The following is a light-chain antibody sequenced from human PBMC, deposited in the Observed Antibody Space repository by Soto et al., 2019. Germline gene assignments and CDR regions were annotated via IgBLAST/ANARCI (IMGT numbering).Light chain of an antibody. Sequence: QSVLTQPASVSGSLGQSITISCTGTTSDVGGYNYVSWYQQHPGKAPILMIYEVTNRPSGVSSRFSGSKSGNTASLSISGLQAEDEADYFCSSYTTNSTLVFGAGTKLTVL. CDR3: SSYTTNSTLV. V-gene: IGLV2-14*01. CDR1: TSDVGGYNY. J-gene: IGLJ2*01. CDR2: EVT.